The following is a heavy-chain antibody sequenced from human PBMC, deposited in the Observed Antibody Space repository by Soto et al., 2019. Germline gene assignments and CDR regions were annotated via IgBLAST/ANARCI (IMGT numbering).Heavy chain of an antibody. CDR2: ISWDGGST. V-gene: IGHV3-43*01. CDR1: GFTFDDYT. J-gene: IGHJ6*02. Sequence: GGSLRLSCAASGFTFDDYTMHWVRQAPGKGLEWVSLISWDGGSTYYADSVKGRFTISRDNSKNSLYLQMNSLRTEDTALYYCAKDPPLGKQQLVRIYYNYYYGMDVWGQGTRVTVSS. D-gene: IGHD6-13*01. CDR3: AKDPPLGKQQLVRIYYNYYYGMDV.